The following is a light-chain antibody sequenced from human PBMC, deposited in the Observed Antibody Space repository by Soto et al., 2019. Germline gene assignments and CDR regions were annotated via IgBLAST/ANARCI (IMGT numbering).Light chain of an antibody. CDR2: DAS. V-gene: IGKV3-20*01. CDR3: QQYGSSPLT. CDR1: QSVGTY. Sequence: EIGLTQSPATLSLSPGERATLSCRASQSVGTYLAWYQQKPGQAPRLLIYDASNTATGIPARFSGSGSGTDFTLTISRLEPADFAVYYCQQYGSSPLTFGGGTKVDIK. J-gene: IGKJ4*01.